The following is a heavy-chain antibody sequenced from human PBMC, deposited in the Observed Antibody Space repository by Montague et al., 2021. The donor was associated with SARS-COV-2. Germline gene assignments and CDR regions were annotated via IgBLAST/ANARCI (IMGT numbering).Heavy chain of an antibody. CDR1: GGSINNYY. CDR3: TRRGGGEVFARFMYWYFDV. D-gene: IGHD2-21*01. J-gene: IGHJ2*01. Sequence: SETLSLTRSVSGGSINNYYWGWVRQSPGKGLEWIGYIYYSGSVTTSYXPSLKSRVSISVDTSENQFSLKLTSVTAADTAVYYCTRRGGGEVFARFMYWYFDVWSSGSLVTVSS. V-gene: IGHV4-59*13. CDR2: IYYSGSVTT.